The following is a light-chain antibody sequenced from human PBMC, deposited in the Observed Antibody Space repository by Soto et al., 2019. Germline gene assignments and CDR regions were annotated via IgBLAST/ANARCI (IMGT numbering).Light chain of an antibody. CDR2: GAS. Sequence: EIVLTQSPGTLSLSPGERATLSCRASQSFSSSYLAWYQQKPGQAPRLLIYGASSRATGIPDRFSGSGSGTDFTLTISRLEPEDFALYYCHQYGSSKTFGQGTKVDIK. V-gene: IGKV3-20*01. J-gene: IGKJ1*01. CDR1: QSFSSSY. CDR3: HQYGSSKT.